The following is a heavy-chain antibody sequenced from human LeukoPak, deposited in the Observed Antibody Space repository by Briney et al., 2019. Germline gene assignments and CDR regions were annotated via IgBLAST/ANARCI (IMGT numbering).Heavy chain of an antibody. CDR3: ASDSPPDY. CDR2: ISGSSSTI. V-gene: IGHV3-48*01. J-gene: IGHJ4*02. CDR1: GFTFSRYS. Sequence: GGSLRLSCAASGFTFSRYSMNWVRQTPGKGLEWVSYISGSSSTIYYADSVKGRFTISRDNAKNSLSLQMNSLRAEDTAVYYCASDSPPDYWGQGTLVTVSS.